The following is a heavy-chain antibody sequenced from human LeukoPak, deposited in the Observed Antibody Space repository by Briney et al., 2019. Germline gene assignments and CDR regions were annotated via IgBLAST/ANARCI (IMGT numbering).Heavy chain of an antibody. CDR2: IKQDGSEK. CDR3: ARIRSEMGEDDY. Sequence: GGSLRLSCAASGFTFSSYWTSWVRQAPGKGLEWVANIKQDGSEKYYVDSVKGRFTISRDNAKNSLYLQMNSLRAEDTAVYYCARIRSEMGEDDYWGQGTLVTVSS. J-gene: IGHJ4*02. CDR1: GFTFSSYW. V-gene: IGHV3-7*01. D-gene: IGHD3-16*01.